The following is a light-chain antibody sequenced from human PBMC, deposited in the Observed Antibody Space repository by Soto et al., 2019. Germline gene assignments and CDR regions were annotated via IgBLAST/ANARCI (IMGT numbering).Light chain of an antibody. CDR1: QSLSSN. Sequence: EIVMTHSPATLSVSPGERATLSCRASQSLSSNLAWYQQKPGQAPSLLIYGASTRATGIPARFSGSASGTEFTLTITSLQSEDFAVYYCQHYNNWPPYTVGQGTKVDIK. J-gene: IGKJ2*01. V-gene: IGKV3-15*01. CDR2: GAS. CDR3: QHYNNWPPYT.